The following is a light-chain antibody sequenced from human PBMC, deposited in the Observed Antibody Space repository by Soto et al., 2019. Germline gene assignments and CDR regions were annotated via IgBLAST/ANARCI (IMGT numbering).Light chain of an antibody. Sequence: QSVLTQPPSVTAAPGQKASVSCSGGSSNIGGNSVSWYQQLPGTAPKLLIYDDNTRPSGIPDRFSGSKSDTSATLGITGFQTGDEADYYCGSWDSSLSAYVFGTGTKVTVL. CDR3: GSWDSSLSAYV. CDR1: SSNIGGNS. J-gene: IGLJ1*01. V-gene: IGLV1-51*01. CDR2: DDN.